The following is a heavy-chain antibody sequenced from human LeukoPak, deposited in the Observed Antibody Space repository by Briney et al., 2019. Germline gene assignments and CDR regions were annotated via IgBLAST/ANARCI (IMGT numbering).Heavy chain of an antibody. J-gene: IGHJ4*02. D-gene: IGHD5-24*01. V-gene: IGHV4-59*01. Sequence: SETLSLTCTVSGGSIRSYYWSWIRQPPGKGLEWIGYIYYSGSTNYNSGSTNYNPSLKSRVTISVDTSKNQFSLKLHSVTAADTALYYCAGAGARDGYTFDYWGQGTVVTVSS. CDR3: AGAGARDGYTFDY. CDR2: IYYSGSTNYNSGST. CDR1: GGSIRSYY.